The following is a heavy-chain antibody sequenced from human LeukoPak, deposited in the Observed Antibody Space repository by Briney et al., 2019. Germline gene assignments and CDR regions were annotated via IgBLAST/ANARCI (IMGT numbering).Heavy chain of an antibody. J-gene: IGHJ6*03. V-gene: IGHV3-7*01. CDR3: AELGITMIGGV. CDR2: INQDSSEK. Sequence: PGGSLGLSCAASGITFSNYWMSWVRQAPGKGLEWVANINQDSSEKYYVDSVKGRFTISRDNAKNSLYLQMNSLRAEDTAVYYCAELGITMIGGVWGKGTTVTISS. D-gene: IGHD3-10*02. CDR1: GITFSNYW.